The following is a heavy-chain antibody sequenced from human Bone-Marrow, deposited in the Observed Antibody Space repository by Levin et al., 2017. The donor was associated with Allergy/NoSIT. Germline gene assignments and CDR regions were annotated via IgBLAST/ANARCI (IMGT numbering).Heavy chain of an antibody. D-gene: IGHD2-15*01. CDR2: IIPIFGTA. CDR3: ASQKWVQVVVVVAATIQQDAFDI. V-gene: IGHV1-69*06. J-gene: IGHJ3*02. Sequence: SVKVSCKASGGTFSSYAISWVRQAPGQGLEWMGGIIPIFGTANYAQKFQGRVTITADKSTSTAYMELSSLRSEDTAVYYCASQKWVQVVVVVAATIQQDAFDIWGQGTMVTVSS. CDR1: GGTFSSYA.